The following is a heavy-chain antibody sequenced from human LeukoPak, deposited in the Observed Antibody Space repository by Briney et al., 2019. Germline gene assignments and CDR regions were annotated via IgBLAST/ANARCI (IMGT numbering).Heavy chain of an antibody. J-gene: IGHJ6*02. V-gene: IGHV3-21*01. CDR2: ITISSNFI. Sequence: GSLRLSCAASGFSLSSYSMNWVRQAPGKGLVWVSSITISSNFIYYADSVKGRFTISRDNAKSSLFLQMSSLRAEDTAVYFCARDGHGDGFLTGYSYFGMDVWGQGTTVTVSS. CDR3: ARDGHGDGFLTGYSYFGMDV. D-gene: IGHD3-9*01. CDR1: GFSLSSYS.